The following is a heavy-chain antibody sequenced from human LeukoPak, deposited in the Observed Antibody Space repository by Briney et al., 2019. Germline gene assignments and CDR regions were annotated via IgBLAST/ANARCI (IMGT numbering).Heavy chain of an antibody. D-gene: IGHD3-22*01. CDR2: INPSGGST. CDR1: GYTFTSYY. CDR3: AREGDDYYDSSGPNDAFDI. Sequence: ASVKVSCKASGYTFTSYYMHWVRQAPGQGLEWMGIINPSGGSTSYAQKFQGRVTMTRDMSTSTVYMDMSRLSSEDTAVYYCAREGDDYYDSSGPNDAFDIWGQGTMVTVSS. J-gene: IGHJ3*02. V-gene: IGHV1-46*01.